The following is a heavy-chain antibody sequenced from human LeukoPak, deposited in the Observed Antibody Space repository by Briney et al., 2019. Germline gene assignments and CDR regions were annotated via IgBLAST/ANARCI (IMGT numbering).Heavy chain of an antibody. D-gene: IGHD3-3*01. CDR3: ARGPPSYDFWSGYFDY. J-gene: IGHJ4*02. V-gene: IGHV1-46*01. CDR2: INPSGGST. Sequence: ASVKVSCKASGYTFTSYYMHWVRQAPGQGLEWMGIINPSGGSTSYAQKFQGRVTMTRDTSTSTVYMELSSLRSEDTAVYYCARGPPSYDFWSGYFDYWGQGTLVTVSS. CDR1: GYTFTSYY.